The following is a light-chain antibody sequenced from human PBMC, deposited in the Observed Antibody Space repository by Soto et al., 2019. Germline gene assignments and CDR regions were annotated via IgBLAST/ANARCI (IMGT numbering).Light chain of an antibody. V-gene: IGKV3-20*01. Sequence: EIVLTQSPGTLSLSPGERVTLSCRASQSVSSNYLAWYQQKPGQAPRLLIYGASSRAAGFPDRFSGRGSGTDFTLTISRLEPEDFAVYFYQQYGRSPPTFGQGTKVDIK. CDR2: GAS. CDR3: QQYGRSPPT. CDR1: QSVSSNY. J-gene: IGKJ1*01.